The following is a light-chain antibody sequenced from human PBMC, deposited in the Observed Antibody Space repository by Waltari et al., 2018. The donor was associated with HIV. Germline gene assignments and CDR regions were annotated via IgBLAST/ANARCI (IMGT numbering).Light chain of an antibody. CDR1: SGHSNYA. Sequence: QLVVTQSPSASASLGASVKLTCTLSSGHSNYAIAWHQQQPEKGPRYLMKINSDGSHDKGDGIPDRFSGSSSGAERYLSISSLQSEDEADYYCQTLGTGIWVFGGGTKLTVL. CDR3: QTLGTGIWV. J-gene: IGLJ3*02. CDR2: INSDGSH. V-gene: IGLV4-69*01.